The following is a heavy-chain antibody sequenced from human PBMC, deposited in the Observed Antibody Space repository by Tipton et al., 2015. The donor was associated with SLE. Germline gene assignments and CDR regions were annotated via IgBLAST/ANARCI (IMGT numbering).Heavy chain of an antibody. V-gene: IGHV4-59*11. CDR3: ARDEGRGDYYDSSDYYDY. D-gene: IGHD3-22*01. Sequence: TLSLTCTVSGGSISSHYWSWIRQPPGKGLEWIGYIYYSGSTNYNPTLKSRVTISVDTTKNQFSLKLSSVTAADTAVYYCARDEGRGDYYDSSDYYDYWGQGTLVTVSS. CDR1: GGSISSHY. J-gene: IGHJ4*02. CDR2: IYYSGST.